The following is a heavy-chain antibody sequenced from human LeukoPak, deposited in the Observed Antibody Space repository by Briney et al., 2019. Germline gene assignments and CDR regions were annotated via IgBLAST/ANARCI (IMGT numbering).Heavy chain of an antibody. CDR3: VKGRVDMVASTLGGGDGFGV. D-gene: IGHD5-12*01. Sequence: PGGSLRLSCAASGFIFDQYAMHWVRQAPGKGLEWVCLINWDTDTSYYADSLRGRFTVFRDNNKNSLYLQMNNLRTEDTAFYFCVKGRVDMVASTLGGGDGFGVWGPGTMVTVSS. V-gene: IGHV3-43D*03. CDR1: GFIFDQYA. CDR2: INWDTDTS. J-gene: IGHJ3*01.